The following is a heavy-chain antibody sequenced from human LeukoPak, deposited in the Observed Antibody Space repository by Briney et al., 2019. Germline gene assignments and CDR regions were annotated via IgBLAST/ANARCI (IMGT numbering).Heavy chain of an antibody. CDR1: GGSISSSSYY. CDR2: IYYSGST. J-gene: IGHJ3*02. D-gene: IGHD3-9*01. CDR3: ARHAYYDILTGEGRAFDI. Sequence: SETLSLTCTVSGGSISSSSYYWGWIRQPPGKGLEWIGSIYYSGSTYYNPSPKSRVTISVDTSKNQFSLKLSSVTAADTAVYYCARHAYYDILTGEGRAFDIWGQGTMVTVSS. V-gene: IGHV4-39*01.